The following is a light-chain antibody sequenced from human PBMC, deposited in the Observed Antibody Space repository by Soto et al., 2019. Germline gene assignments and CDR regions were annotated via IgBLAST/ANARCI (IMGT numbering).Light chain of an antibody. CDR1: QSISIW. Sequence: DIQMTQSPSTLSSSVGDRVTITCRASQSISIWLAWYQHKPGKAPKLLIYNAFTSESGVPSRFSGSGSGTEFTLTISSLQPDDFAAYYCQQYINCLYTFGEGTKVEI. V-gene: IGKV1-5*01. CDR3: QQYINCLYT. CDR2: NAF. J-gene: IGKJ4*01.